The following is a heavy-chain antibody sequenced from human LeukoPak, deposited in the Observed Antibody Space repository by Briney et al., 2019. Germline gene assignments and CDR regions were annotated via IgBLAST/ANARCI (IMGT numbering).Heavy chain of an antibody. CDR2: IYYSGST. CDR1: GGSISSSSYY. V-gene: IGHV4-39*01. CDR3: ATQPWYCSGGSCYSYYYFDY. Sequence: SETLSLTCTVSGGSISSSSYYWGWIRQPPGKGLEWIGSIYYSGSTYYNPSLKSRVTISVDTSKNQFSLKLSSVTAADTAVYYYATQPWYCSGGSCYSYYYFDYWGQGTLVTVSS. D-gene: IGHD2-15*01. J-gene: IGHJ4*02.